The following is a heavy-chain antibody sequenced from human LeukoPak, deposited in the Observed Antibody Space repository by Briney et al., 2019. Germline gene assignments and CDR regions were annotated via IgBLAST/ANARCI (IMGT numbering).Heavy chain of an antibody. CDR2: INPNSGGT. J-gene: IGHJ5*02. Sequence: ASVKVSSKASGYTFTGYYVHWVRQAPGQGLEWMGWINPNSGGTNYQGRVTMTRDTSISTAYMELSRLRSDDTAVYYCARGRVTGDARWFDPWGQGTLVTVSS. V-gene: IGHV1-2*02. CDR1: GYTFTGYY. CDR3: ARGRVTGDARWFDP. D-gene: IGHD7-27*01.